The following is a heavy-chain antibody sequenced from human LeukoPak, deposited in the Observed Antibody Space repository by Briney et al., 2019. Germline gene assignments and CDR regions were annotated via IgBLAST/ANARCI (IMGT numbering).Heavy chain of an antibody. CDR3: ARGNYFDY. CDR2: IYYSGST. CDR1: GGSISSYY. J-gene: IGHJ4*02. V-gene: IGHV4-59*01. Sequence: SETLSLTCTVSGGSISSYYWSWIRQPPGKGLEWIGYIYYSGSTNYNPSLKSRVTISVDTSKNQFSLKLSSVTAADTAVYYCARGNYFDYWGQGTLVTVSS.